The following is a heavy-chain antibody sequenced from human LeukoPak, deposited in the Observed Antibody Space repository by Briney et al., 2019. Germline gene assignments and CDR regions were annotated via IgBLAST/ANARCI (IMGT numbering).Heavy chain of an antibody. V-gene: IGHV3-30-3*01. CDR3: ATDLHRDGVNWPYFDH. J-gene: IGHJ4*02. CDR1: GFVFGDYA. CDR2: ISHNGSSK. Sequence: GRSLRLSCAASGFVFGDYAMHWVRQAPGKGLEWAALISHNGSSKYYADSVRGRFTISRDNAKNSLYLQMNSLRAEDTAVYYCATDLHRDGVNWPYFDHWGQGTLVTVSS. D-gene: IGHD5-24*01.